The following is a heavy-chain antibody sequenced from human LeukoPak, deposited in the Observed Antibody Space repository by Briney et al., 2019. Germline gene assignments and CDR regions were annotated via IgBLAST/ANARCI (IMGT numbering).Heavy chain of an antibody. CDR3: AKEVWFGASYGMDV. CDR2: ISYDGSNK. Sequence: PGGSLRLSCAASGFTFSSYGMHWVRQAPGKGLEWVAVISYDGSNKYYADSVKGRFTISRDNSKNTLYLQMNSLRAEDTAVYYCAKEVWFGASYGMDVWGQGTTVTVSS. V-gene: IGHV3-30*18. D-gene: IGHD3-10*01. J-gene: IGHJ6*02. CDR1: GFTFSSYG.